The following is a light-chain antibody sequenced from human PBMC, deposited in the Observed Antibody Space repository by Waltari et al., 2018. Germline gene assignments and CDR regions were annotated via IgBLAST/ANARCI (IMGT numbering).Light chain of an antibody. CDR2: KIS. CDR3: LQSSQWPYA. Sequence: DVVMTQSPLSLAVTLGQQASISCWSSQSLVQSDGSVFLNWFHQRPGQSPRRLIYKISNRESGVPDRFSGSGSGTDFTLKISRVEADDVGIYYCLQSSQWPYAFGQGTKLEIK. V-gene: IGKV2-30*02. J-gene: IGKJ2*01. CDR1: QSLVQSDGSVF.